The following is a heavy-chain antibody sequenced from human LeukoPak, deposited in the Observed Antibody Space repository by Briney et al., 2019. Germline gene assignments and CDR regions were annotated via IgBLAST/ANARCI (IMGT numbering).Heavy chain of an antibody. CDR3: AKDVGSSSPHFDY. V-gene: IGHV3-23*01. CDR1: GFTFSSYA. J-gene: IGHJ4*02. D-gene: IGHD6-6*01. Sequence: QPGGSLRLSCAASGFTFSSYAMSWVRRAPGKGLEWVSAIRGSGGSTYYADSVKGRFTISRDNSKNTLYLQMNSLRAEDTAVYYCAKDVGSSSPHFDYWGQGTLVTVSS. CDR2: IRGSGGST.